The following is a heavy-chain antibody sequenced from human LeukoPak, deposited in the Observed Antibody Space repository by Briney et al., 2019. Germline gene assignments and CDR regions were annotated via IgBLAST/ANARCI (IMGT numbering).Heavy chain of an antibody. V-gene: IGHV3-53*01. Sequence: GGSLRLSCAASGFTVSGNYMSWVRQAPGKGLEWVSVIYSGGSTYYADSVKGRFTISRDNSKNTLYLQMNSLRAEDTAVYYCAKERYCSSTSCPHDYWGQGTLVTVSS. CDR2: IYSGGST. D-gene: IGHD2-2*01. CDR1: GFTVSGNY. J-gene: IGHJ4*02. CDR3: AKERYCSSTSCPHDY.